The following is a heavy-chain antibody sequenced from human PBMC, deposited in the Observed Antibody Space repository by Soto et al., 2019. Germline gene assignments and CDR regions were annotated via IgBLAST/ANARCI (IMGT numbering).Heavy chain of an antibody. Sequence: SGGSLRLSCAASGFKVSDFGLQWVRQSPGKGLEWVTFISYYGRTKFYADSVKGRFTLSRDSSTNTLYLQMNSLTPQDTAVYSCARDMGLKERFNYTYGLEVWGQGTTVTVSS. CDR1: GFKVSDFG. D-gene: IGHD1-26*01. CDR2: ISYYGRTK. CDR3: ARDMGLKERFNYTYGLEV. V-gene: IGHV3-30*03. J-gene: IGHJ6*02.